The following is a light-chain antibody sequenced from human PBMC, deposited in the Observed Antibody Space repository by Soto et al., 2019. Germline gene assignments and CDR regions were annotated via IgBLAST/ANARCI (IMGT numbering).Light chain of an antibody. Sequence: QSVLTQPPSVSGAPGQRVTISCTGSSSNIGAGYDVHWYQQPPGTAPKLLIYGNSNRPSGVPDRFSGSKSGTSASLAITGLQAEDEADYYCQSYDSSLSGCVVFGRGTKLTVL. CDR3: QSYDSSLSGCVV. V-gene: IGLV1-40*01. CDR1: SSNIGAGYD. J-gene: IGLJ2*01. CDR2: GNS.